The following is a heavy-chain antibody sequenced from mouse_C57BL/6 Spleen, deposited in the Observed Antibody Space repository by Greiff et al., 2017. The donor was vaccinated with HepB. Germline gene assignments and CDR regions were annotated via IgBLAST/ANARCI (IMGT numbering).Heavy chain of an antibody. Sequence: QVQLQQPGAELVKPGASVKMSCKASGYTFTSYWITWVKQRPGQGLEWIGDIYPGSGSTNYNEKFKNKATLTVDTSSSTAYMQLSSLTSEDSAVYYCARGGITTVAFDYWGQGTTLTVSS. D-gene: IGHD1-1*01. CDR2: IYPGSGST. CDR3: ARGGITTVAFDY. CDR1: GYTFTSYW. V-gene: IGHV1-55*01. J-gene: IGHJ2*01.